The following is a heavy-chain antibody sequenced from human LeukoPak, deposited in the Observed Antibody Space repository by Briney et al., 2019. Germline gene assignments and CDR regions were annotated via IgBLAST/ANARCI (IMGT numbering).Heavy chain of an antibody. D-gene: IGHD3-10*01. V-gene: IGHV4-59*08. CDR2: IYYSGST. CDR3: ARRGLRGWFDP. Sequence: SETLSLTCTVSGGSISSYYWSWIRQPPGKGLEWIGYIYYSGSTNYNPSLKSRVTISVNTSKNQFSLKLSSVTAADTAVYYCARRGLRGWFDPWGQGTLVTVSS. CDR1: GGSISSYY. J-gene: IGHJ5*02.